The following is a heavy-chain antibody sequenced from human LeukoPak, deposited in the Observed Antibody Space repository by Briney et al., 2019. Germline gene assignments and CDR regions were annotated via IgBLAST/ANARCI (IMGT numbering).Heavy chain of an antibody. D-gene: IGHD4-23*01. CDR1: GFTFDDYT. CDR3: ARDHGGAALY. CDR2: ISYDGSNK. Sequence: PGGSLRLSCAASGFTFDDYTMHWVRQAPGKGLEWVAVISYDGSNKYYADSVKGRFTISRDNSKNTLYLQMNSLRAEDTAVYYCARDHGGAALYWGQGTLVTVSS. J-gene: IGHJ4*02. V-gene: IGHV3-30-3*01.